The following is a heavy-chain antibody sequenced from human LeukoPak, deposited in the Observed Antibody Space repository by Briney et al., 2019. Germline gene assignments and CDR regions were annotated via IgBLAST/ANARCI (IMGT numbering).Heavy chain of an antibody. CDR1: GFTFSSYS. Sequence: MTGGSLRLSCAASGFTFSSYSMNWVRQAPGKGLEWVSSISSSSSYIYYADPVKGRFTISRDNAKNSLYLQMNSLRAEDTAVYYCARDGRGRTGTTLADYFDYWGQGTLVTVSS. D-gene: IGHD1-7*01. CDR2: ISSSSSYI. J-gene: IGHJ4*02. CDR3: ARDGRGRTGTTLADYFDY. V-gene: IGHV3-21*01.